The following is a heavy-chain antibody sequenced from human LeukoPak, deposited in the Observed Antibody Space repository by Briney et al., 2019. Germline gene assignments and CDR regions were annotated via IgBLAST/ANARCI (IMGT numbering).Heavy chain of an antibody. J-gene: IGHJ3*02. V-gene: IGHV3-23*01. CDR1: GFTFSSYA. D-gene: IGHD3-10*01. CDR3: AKDLRGGYYGSGSSRGAFDI. CDR2: ISGSGGST. Sequence: GGSLRLSCAASGFTFSSYAMSWVRQAPGKGLEWVSAISGSGGSTYYADSVKGRFTISRDNSKNTLYLQMDSLRAEDTAVYYCAKDLRGGYYGSGSSRGAFDIWGQGTMVTVSS.